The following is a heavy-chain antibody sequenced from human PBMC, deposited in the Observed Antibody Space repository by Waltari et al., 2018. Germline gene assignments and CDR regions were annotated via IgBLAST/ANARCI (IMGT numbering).Heavy chain of an antibody. CDR3: ARRIAAAPLLDAFDI. CDR2: INAGNGNT. V-gene: IGHV1-3*01. J-gene: IGHJ3*02. D-gene: IGHD6-13*01. Sequence: QVQLVQSGAEVKKPGASVKVSCKASGYTFTSYAMHWVRQAPGQRLEWMGWINAGNGNTKYSQKFQGRVTITRDTSASTAYMELSSLRSEDTAVYYCARRIAAAPLLDAFDIWGQGTMVTVSS. CDR1: GYTFTSYA.